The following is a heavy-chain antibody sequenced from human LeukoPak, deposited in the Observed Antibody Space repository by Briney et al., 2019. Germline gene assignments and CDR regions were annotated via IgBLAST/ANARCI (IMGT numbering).Heavy chain of an antibody. V-gene: IGHV4-4*02. Sequence: PSETLSLTCAVSGDSISSSNWWGWIRQPPGKGLEWIGEIYHSGSTNYNPSLKSRVTISVDESKNQFALKLSSVTAADTAVYYCARASYFTIFGVSDYWGQGTLVTVSS. J-gene: IGHJ4*02. D-gene: IGHD3-3*01. CDR2: IYHSGST. CDR1: GDSISSSNW. CDR3: ARASYFTIFGVSDY.